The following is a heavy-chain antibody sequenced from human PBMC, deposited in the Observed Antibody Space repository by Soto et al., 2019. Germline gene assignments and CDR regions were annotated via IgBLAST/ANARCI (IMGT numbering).Heavy chain of an antibody. Sequence: EVQLVESGGGLVKPGGSLRLSCAASGFTFSSYSMNWVRQAPGRGLEWVSSISSSSSYIYYADSVKGRFTISRDNAKNSLYLQMNSLRAEDTAVYYCARDFEAAGMVGWFDLWGQGTLVTVSS. CDR3: ARDFEAAGMVGWFDL. D-gene: IGHD6-13*01. CDR2: ISSSSSYI. CDR1: GFTFSSYS. J-gene: IGHJ5*02. V-gene: IGHV3-21*06.